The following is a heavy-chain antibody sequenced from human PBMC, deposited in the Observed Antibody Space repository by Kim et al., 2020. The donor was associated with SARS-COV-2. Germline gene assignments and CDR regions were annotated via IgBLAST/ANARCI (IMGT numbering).Heavy chain of an antibody. CDR2: MNSGGGT. CDR1: GFTFSNNA. V-gene: IGHV3-23*01. J-gene: IGHJ5*01. CDR3: AKDANPLHWFKF. Sequence: GGSLRLSCEASGFTFSNNAMSWVRQAPGKGLEWVSTMNSGGGTFYADSVKGRFTISRDNSKNTLYLQMDSLRAEDTALYYCAKDANPLHWFKFWGQGAL.